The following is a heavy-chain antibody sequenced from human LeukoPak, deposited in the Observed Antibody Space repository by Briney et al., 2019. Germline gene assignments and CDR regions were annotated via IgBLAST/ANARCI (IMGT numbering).Heavy chain of an antibody. CDR3: ARGLYCSSSTSCDDDGMDV. CDR2: IITILGTG. J-gene: IGHJ6*02. D-gene: IGHD2-2*01. Sequence: SQKVSSTTSVGTFTSYSINWGRHAPGQGLEWMGGIITILGTGKYAQKLQGRVTIRGDESTSTGYMELSSLRSEDAAVNYCARGLYCSSSTSCDDDGMDVWGQGTTVSVSS. V-gene: IGHV1-69*16. CDR1: VGTFTSYS.